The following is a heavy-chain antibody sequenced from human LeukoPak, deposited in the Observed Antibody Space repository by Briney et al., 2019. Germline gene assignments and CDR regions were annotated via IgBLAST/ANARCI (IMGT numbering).Heavy chain of an antibody. J-gene: IGHJ3*02. CDR1: GGSISSYY. D-gene: IGHD6-19*01. V-gene: IGHV4-4*07. CDR3: ARDSSGYSSGLDAFDI. CDR2: IYTSGST. Sequence: SETLSLTCTVSGGSISSYYWSWIRQPAGKGLEWIGRIYTSGSTNYNPSLKSRVTMSVDTSKNQFSLKLSSVTAADTAVYYCARDSSGYSSGLDAFDIWGQGTMVTVSS.